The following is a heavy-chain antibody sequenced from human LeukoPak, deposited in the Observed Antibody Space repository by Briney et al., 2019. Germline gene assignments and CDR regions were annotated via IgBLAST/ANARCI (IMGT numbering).Heavy chain of an antibody. CDR3: ARGSLWFGELYEG. J-gene: IGHJ4*02. CDR1: GFTFSSYG. V-gene: IGHV3-33*01. D-gene: IGHD3-10*01. Sequence: GGSLRLSCAASGFTFSSYGIHWVRQAPGKGLEWVAVIWYDGSNKYYADSVKGRFTISRDNSKNTLYLQMNSLRAEDTAVYYCARGSLWFGELYEGWGQGTLVTVSS. CDR2: IWYDGSNK.